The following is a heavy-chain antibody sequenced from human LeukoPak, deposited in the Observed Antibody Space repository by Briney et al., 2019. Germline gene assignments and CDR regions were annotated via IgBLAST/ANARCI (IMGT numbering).Heavy chain of an antibody. J-gene: IGHJ4*02. V-gene: IGHV1-69*06. CDR2: IMPMFGKS. D-gene: IGHD2-2*01. Sequence: GASVKVSCKASGGTFSSYDISWVRQAPGQGLEWMGEIMPMFGKSNYAQKFQGRVTTTADKATSTAYMELSSLRSEDTAVYYCAGGRTDIVVVPATLRNYYFDYWGQGTLVTVSS. CDR1: GGTFSSYD. CDR3: AGGRTDIVVVPATLRNYYFDY.